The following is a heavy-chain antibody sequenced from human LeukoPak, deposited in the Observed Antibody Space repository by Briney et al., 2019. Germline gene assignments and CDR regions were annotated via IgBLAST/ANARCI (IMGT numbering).Heavy chain of an antibody. J-gene: IGHJ4*02. CDR2: IYPRDGST. CDR1: GYTFTSNY. CDR3: ARDQEGFDH. Sequence: ASVKVSCKASGYTFTSNYIHWVRQAPGQGLEWMGMIYPRDGSTSYAQKFQGRVTVTRDTSTSTVRMELSGLRSEDTAVYYCARDQEGFDHWGQGTLVTVSS. V-gene: IGHV1-46*01.